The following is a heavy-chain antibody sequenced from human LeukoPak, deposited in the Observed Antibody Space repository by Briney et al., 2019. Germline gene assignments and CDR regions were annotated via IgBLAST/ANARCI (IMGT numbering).Heavy chain of an antibody. V-gene: IGHV5-51*01. Sequence: GESLKISCKASGYSFTSYWIGWVRQMPGKGLELMGIIYPGDSDTRYSPSFQGQVTISADKSISTAYLQWSSLKASDTATYYCARGSQDSSGWYDGFDIWGQGTMVTVST. CDR3: ARGSQDSSGWYDGFDI. J-gene: IGHJ3*02. CDR2: IYPGDSDT. CDR1: GYSFTSYW. D-gene: IGHD6-19*01.